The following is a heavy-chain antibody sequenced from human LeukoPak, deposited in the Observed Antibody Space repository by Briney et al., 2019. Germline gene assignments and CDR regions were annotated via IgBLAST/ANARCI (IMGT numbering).Heavy chain of an antibody. V-gene: IGHV1-2*02. J-gene: IGHJ4*02. D-gene: IGHD3-10*01. Sequence: GASVKVSCKASGYTFTGYYMHWVRQAPGQGLEWMGWINPNSGGTNYAQKFQGRVTMTRDTSISTAYMELSRLRSDDTAVYYCARASPYGSGFLNFDYWGQGTLVTVSS. CDR3: ARASPYGSGFLNFDY. CDR1: GYTFTGYY. CDR2: INPNSGGT.